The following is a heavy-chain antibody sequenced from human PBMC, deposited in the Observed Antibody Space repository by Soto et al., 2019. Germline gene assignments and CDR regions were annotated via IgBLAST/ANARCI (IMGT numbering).Heavy chain of an antibody. Sequence: QVQLVQSGAEVKKPGSSVKVSCKASGGTFSSYAISWVRQSPGQGLEWMGGIIPIFGTASYAQKFQGRVTITADESTSTAYMELSSLRSEDTAVYYCARDRRSRVGATYSFHYWGQGTLVTVSS. J-gene: IGHJ4*02. D-gene: IGHD1-26*01. CDR3: ARDRRSRVGATYSFHY. V-gene: IGHV1-69*12. CDR1: GGTFSSYA. CDR2: IIPIFGTA.